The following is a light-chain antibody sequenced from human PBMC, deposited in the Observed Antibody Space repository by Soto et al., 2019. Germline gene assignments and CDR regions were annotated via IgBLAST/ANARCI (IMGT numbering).Light chain of an antibody. Sequence: QSALTQPASVSGSPGQSITISCTGTSSDVGDFNYVSWYPQHPGKAPKLLIYEVLKRPSGISDRFSGSKSGNTASLTISGLQTEDEADYYCSSYTRSITLKFGGGTKLTVL. CDR3: SSYTRSITLK. V-gene: IGLV2-14*03. CDR1: SSDVGDFNY. CDR2: EVL. J-gene: IGLJ2*01.